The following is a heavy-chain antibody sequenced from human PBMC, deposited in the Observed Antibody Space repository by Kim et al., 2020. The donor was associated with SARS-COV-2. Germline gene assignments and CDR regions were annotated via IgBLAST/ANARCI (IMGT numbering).Heavy chain of an antibody. J-gene: IGHJ4*02. D-gene: IGHD6-19*01. CDR3: ARGARSSGWFYFDY. V-gene: IGHV3-23*01. CDR2: VSGNGGLT. CDR1: GFTFSSYA. Sequence: GGSLRLSCAASGFTFSSYAMSWVRQAPGKGLEWVSAVSGNGGLTYYADSVKGRFTISRDNSKNTLYLQMNSLRAEDTAVYYCARGARSSGWFYFDYWGQGTLVTVSS.